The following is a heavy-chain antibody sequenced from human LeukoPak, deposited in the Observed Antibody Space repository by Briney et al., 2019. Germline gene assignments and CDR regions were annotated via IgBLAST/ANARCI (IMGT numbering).Heavy chain of an antibody. CDR1: GFTFSNYA. CDR3: ARGASIAVADY. D-gene: IGHD6-19*01. V-gene: IGHV3-30*04. J-gene: IGHJ4*02. Sequence: PGGSLRLSCAASGFTFSNYAMHWVRQAPGKGLEWVAVMSYDGRNKYYADSVKGRFTISRDNSKNTLYLQMNSLRTEDTAMYYCARGASIAVADYWGQGSLVTVSS. CDR2: MSYDGRNK.